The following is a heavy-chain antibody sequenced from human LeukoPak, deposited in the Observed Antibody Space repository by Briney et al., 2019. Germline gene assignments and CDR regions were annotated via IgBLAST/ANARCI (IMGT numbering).Heavy chain of an antibody. CDR3: ANGSGYYLRY. J-gene: IGHJ4*02. V-gene: IGHV3-30*18. Sequence: GGSLRLSCVASGFTFSSYGMHWVRQAPGKGLEWVAVISYDGSNKYYADSVKGRFTISRDNSKNTLYLQMNSLRAEDTAVYYCANGSGYYLRYWGQGTLVTVSS. CDR2: ISYDGSNK. D-gene: IGHD3-22*01. CDR1: GFTFSSYG.